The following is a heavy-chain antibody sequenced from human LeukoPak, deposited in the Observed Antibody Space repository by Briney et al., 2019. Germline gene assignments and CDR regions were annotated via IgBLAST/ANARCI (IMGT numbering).Heavy chain of an antibody. Sequence: PGGSLRLSCAASGFTFSSYSMNWVRQAPGKGLEWVSSISSSSSYIYYADSVKGRFTISRDNAKNSLYLQMNSLRAEDTALYSCAKDMTSGWSSGYFDYWGQGTLVTVS. D-gene: IGHD6-19*01. CDR3: AKDMTSGWSSGYFDY. V-gene: IGHV3-21*04. J-gene: IGHJ4*02. CDR1: GFTFSSYS. CDR2: ISSSSSYI.